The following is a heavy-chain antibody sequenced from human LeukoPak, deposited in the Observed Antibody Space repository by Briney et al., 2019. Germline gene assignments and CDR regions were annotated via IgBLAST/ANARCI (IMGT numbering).Heavy chain of an antibody. J-gene: IGHJ4*02. Sequence: QAGGSLRLSCAASGFTFSSYSMNWVRQAPGKGLEWVSYISSSRSTIYYADSVKGRFIISRDNAKNSLYLQMNSLRAEDTAVYYCERLYYYDSSGYRPLVYWGQGTLVTASS. CDR3: ERLYYYDSSGYRPLVY. D-gene: IGHD3-22*01. V-gene: IGHV3-48*01. CDR1: GFTFSSYS. CDR2: ISSSRSTI.